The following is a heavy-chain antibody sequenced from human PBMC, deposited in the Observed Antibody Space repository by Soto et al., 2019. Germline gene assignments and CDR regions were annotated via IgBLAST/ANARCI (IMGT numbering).Heavy chain of an antibody. D-gene: IGHD3-3*01. V-gene: IGHV4-30-2*01. J-gene: IGHJ4*02. CDR2: IYHSGST. CDR1: GGSISSGGYS. Sequence: PSETLSLTCAVSGGSISSGGYSWSWIRQPPGKGLEWIGYIYHSGSTYYNPSLKSRVTISVDRSKNQFSLKLSSVTAADTAVYYCARTSSEHYDFWSGPSRPIFYFDYLGQGTLVTVSS. CDR3: ARTSSEHYDFWSGPSRPIFYFDY.